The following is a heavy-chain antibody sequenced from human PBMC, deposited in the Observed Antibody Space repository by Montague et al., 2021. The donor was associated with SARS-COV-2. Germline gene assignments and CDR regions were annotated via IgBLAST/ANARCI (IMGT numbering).Heavy chain of an antibody. D-gene: IGHD1-26*01. CDR3: ARGLMSGSYYLGLDY. Sequence: SETLSLTCAVYGGSFSNKYWTWIRQPPGKGREWIGEINHTGSTNYKPSLKRRVTISVDTSKNQFSLKVSSVTAADTAVYYCARGLMSGSYYLGLDYWGQGTLVTVSS. CDR1: GGSFSNKY. J-gene: IGHJ4*02. CDR2: INHTGST. V-gene: IGHV4-34*01.